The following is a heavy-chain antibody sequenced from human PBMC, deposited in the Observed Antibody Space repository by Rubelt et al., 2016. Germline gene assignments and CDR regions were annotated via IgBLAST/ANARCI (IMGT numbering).Heavy chain of an antibody. CDR2: LYHRGVT. V-gene: IGHV4-30-2*01. J-gene: IGHJ4*02. Sequence: QLQLQESGPGLVKPSQTLSLTCAVSGGSISSGGYSWRWIRPPPGQGLEWIGYLYHRGVTYYNPSLKSGVTMSVDRSKNQCARKLRSVTAADTAVYYCARGRDGFSPECDYWGQGTLVTVSS. CDR1: GGSISSGGYS. D-gene: IGHD5-24*01. CDR3: ARGRDGFSPECDY.